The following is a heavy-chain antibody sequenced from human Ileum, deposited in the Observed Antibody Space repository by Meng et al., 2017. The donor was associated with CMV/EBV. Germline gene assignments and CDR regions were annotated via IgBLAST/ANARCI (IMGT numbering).Heavy chain of an antibody. D-gene: IGHD6-13*01. V-gene: IGHV4-39*07. J-gene: IGHJ4*02. Sequence: QVQLHESGPGVWKPSETLSLTCTVSGDSIKINTHFWAWSRQPPGQGLEWIGTINYSGSTYYNPSLRSRVTLSVDTSKNQFSLKLSYVTAADTAMYYCARDMTNSWFYYWGQGILVTVSS. CDR3: ARDMTNSWFYY. CDR2: INYSGST. CDR1: GDSIKINTHF.